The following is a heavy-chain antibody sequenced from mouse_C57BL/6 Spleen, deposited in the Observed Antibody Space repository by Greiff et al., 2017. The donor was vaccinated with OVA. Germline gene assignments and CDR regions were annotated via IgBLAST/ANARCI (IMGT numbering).Heavy chain of an antibody. V-gene: IGHV1-5*01. CDR1: GYTLTSYG. Sequence: EVQLQQSGTVLARPGASLKISCTTSGYTLTSYGMHWVKQRPGQGLEWMGAIYPGNSTTSYHQKFKGKAKLTAVTAANTAYMELNSLTNEDSAVYYCTNYGGNFDYWGQGTTLTVSS. CDR2: IYPGNSTT. CDR3: TNYGGNFDY. D-gene: IGHD1-1*02. J-gene: IGHJ2*01.